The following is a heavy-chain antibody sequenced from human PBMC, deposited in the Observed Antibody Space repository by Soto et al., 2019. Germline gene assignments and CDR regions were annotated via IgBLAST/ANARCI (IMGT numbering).Heavy chain of an antibody. CDR1: GFKFSNYA. Sequence: QSGGSLRLSCAASGFKFSNYAMSWVRQAPGKGLEWVSLISATGGGTYYADSVKGRFTISRDNSHNTLYLQVHSLTAEDTAVYYCAKDRRAGANSAFYFDFWVQGAQVTVSS. D-gene: IGHD2-15*01. J-gene: IGHJ4*02. CDR2: ISATGGGT. CDR3: AKDRRAGANSAFYFDF. V-gene: IGHV3-23*01.